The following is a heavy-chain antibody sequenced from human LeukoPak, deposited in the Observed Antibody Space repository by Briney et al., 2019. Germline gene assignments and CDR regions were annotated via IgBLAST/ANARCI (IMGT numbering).Heavy chain of an antibody. V-gene: IGHV3-21*01. Sequence: PGGSLRLSCAASGFTFSSYSMNWVRQAPGKGLEWVSSISSSSSYIYYADSVRGRFTISRDNAKNSLYLQMNSLRAEDTAVYYCARETYDSSGYYYFHWGQGTLVTVSS. CDR1: GFTFSSYS. CDR3: ARETYDSSGYYYFH. D-gene: IGHD3-22*01. CDR2: ISSSSSYI. J-gene: IGHJ4*02.